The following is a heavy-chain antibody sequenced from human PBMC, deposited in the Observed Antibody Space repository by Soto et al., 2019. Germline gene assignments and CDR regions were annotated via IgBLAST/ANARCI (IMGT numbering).Heavy chain of an antibody. CDR1: GFTFSSYA. V-gene: IGHV3-23*01. Sequence: PVGSLRLSCAASGFTFSSYAMSWVRQAPGKGLEWVSAISGSGGSTYYADSVKGRFTISRDNSKNTLYLQMNSLRAEDTAVYYCAKGLNYDFWSGPDYWGQGTLVTVSS. CDR3: AKGLNYDFWSGPDY. CDR2: ISGSGGST. J-gene: IGHJ4*02. D-gene: IGHD3-3*01.